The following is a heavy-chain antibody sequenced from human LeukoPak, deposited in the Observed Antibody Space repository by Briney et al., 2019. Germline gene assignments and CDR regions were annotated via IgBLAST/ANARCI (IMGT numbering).Heavy chain of an antibody. CDR2: TYYRSKWYN. J-gene: IGHJ4*02. D-gene: IGHD6-6*01. CDR1: GDSVFSNSAA. V-gene: IGHV6-1*01. CDR3: ARSIAARPVYFDY. Sequence: SQTLSLTCAISGDSVFSNSAAWNWIRQSPSRGLEWLGRTYYRSKWYNDYAVSVKSRIPIHPDTSKNQFSLQLNSVTPEDTAVYYCARSIAARPVYFDYWGQGTLVTVSS.